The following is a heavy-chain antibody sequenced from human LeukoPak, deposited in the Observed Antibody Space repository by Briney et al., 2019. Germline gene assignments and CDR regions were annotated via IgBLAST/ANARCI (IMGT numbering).Heavy chain of an antibody. D-gene: IGHD4-17*01. J-gene: IGHJ4*02. CDR3: AKGYGDYFSAFDY. Sequence: QPGGSLRLSCAASGFTFDDYAMHWVRQAPGKGLEWVSGISWNSVSIGYADSVKGRFTISRDNAKNSLYLQMNSLRAEDTALYYCAKGYGDYFSAFDYWGQGTLVTVSS. CDR1: GFTFDDYA. CDR2: ISWNSVSI. V-gene: IGHV3-9*01.